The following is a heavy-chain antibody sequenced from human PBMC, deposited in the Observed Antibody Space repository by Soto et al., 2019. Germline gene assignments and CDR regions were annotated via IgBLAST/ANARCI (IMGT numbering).Heavy chain of an antibody. J-gene: IGHJ4*02. Sequence: PGGSLRLSCAAFGFTFSSYGMHWVRQAPGKGLEWVAIISYDGSNTYYADSVKGRFTISRDNSKNTLYLQMNSLRAEDTSVYYCAKEGGLSGSYYISSSYYFDYWGQGTLVTVSS. CDR1: GFTFSSYG. D-gene: IGHD1-26*01. CDR3: AKEGGLSGSYYISSSYYFDY. V-gene: IGHV3-30*18. CDR2: ISYDGSNT.